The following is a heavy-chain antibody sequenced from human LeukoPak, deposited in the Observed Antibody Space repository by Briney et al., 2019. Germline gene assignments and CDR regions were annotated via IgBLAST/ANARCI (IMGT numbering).Heavy chain of an antibody. CDR2: ISSSSYI. Sequence: GGSLRLSCAASGFTVSSNYMSWVRQAPGKGLEWVSSISSSSYIYYADSVKGRFTISRDNAKNSLYLQMNSLRAEDTAVYYCAKTRPLDSSSWSHGDYWGQGTLVTVSS. CDR1: GFTVSSNY. V-gene: IGHV3-69-1*01. CDR3: AKTRPLDSSSWSHGDY. J-gene: IGHJ4*02. D-gene: IGHD6-13*01.